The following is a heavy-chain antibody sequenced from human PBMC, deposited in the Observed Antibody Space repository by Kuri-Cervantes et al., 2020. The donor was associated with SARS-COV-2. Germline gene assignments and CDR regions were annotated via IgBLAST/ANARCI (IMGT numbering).Heavy chain of an antibody. CDR1: GGSFSGYF. CDR2: INHSGST. CDR3: ARVGGDGYNVGAFDI. D-gene: IGHD5-24*01. J-gene: IGHJ3*02. V-gene: IGHV4-34*01. Sequence: GSLRLSCAVYGGSFSGYFWSWIRQPPGKGLEWIGEINHSGSTNYNASLKSRVTISVDTSKNQFSLKLNSVTAADTALYHCARVGGDGYNVGAFDIWGQGTMVTVSS.